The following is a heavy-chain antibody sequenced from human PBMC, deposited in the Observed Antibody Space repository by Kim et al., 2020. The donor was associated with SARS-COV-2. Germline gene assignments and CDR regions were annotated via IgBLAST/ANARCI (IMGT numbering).Heavy chain of an antibody. J-gene: IGHJ4*02. CDR3: ARVFRRARYYFDY. CDR2: IKQDGSEK. V-gene: IGHV3-7*01. D-gene: IGHD3-10*02. CDR1: GFTFSSYC. Sequence: GGSLRLSCAASGFTFSSYCMSWVRQAPGKGLEWVANIKQDGSEKYYVDSVKGRFTISRDNAKNSLYLQMNSLRAEDTAVYYCARVFRRARYYFDYWGQGTLVTVSS.